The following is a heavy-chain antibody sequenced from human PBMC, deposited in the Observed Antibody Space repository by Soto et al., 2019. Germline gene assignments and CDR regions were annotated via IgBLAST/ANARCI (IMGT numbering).Heavy chain of an antibody. CDR3: ARESRCYYDSSGYSFDY. V-gene: IGHV3-33*01. Sequence: QVQLVESGGGVVQPGRSLRLSCAASGFTFSSYGMHWVRQAPGKGLEWVAVIWYDGSNKYYADSVKGRFTISRDNSKNTLYLQMNSLRAEDTAVYYCARESRCYYDSSGYSFDYWGQGTLVTVSS. D-gene: IGHD3-22*01. CDR1: GFTFSSYG. CDR2: IWYDGSNK. J-gene: IGHJ4*02.